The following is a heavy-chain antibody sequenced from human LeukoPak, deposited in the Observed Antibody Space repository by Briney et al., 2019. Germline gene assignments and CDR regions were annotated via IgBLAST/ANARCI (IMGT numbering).Heavy chain of an antibody. CDR1: GGSFSGYY. V-gene: IGHV4-34*01. CDR3: AREARIAVAGRRAWYFDY. D-gene: IGHD6-19*01. CDR2: INHSGST. Sequence: PSETLSLTCAIYGGSFSGYYWSWIRQTPGKGLEWIGEINHSGSTNYNPSLKSRVTISVDTSKNQFSLKLSSVTAADTAVYYCAREARIAVAGRRAWYFDYWGQGTLVTVSS. J-gene: IGHJ4*02.